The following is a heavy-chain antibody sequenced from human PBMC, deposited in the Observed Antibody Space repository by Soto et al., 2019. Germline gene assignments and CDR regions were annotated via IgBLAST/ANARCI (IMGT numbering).Heavy chain of an antibody. CDR1: GFTFSSHE. V-gene: IGHV3-48*03. CDR2: ISTTGSTK. CDR3: AKERDSSLSVVIWDY. D-gene: IGHD6-6*01. Sequence: GGSLRLSCATSGFTFSSHEMNWVRQAPGKGLEWVPYISTTGSTKYYADSVKGRFTISRDNAKNSLYLQMNSLRDEDTALYYCAKERDSSLSVVIWDYWGQGTLVTSPQ. J-gene: IGHJ4*02.